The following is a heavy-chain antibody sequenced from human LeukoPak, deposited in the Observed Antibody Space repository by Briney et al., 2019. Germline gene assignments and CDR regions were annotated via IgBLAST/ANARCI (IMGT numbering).Heavy chain of an antibody. CDR2: ISSNGGST. J-gene: IGHJ6*03. V-gene: IGHV3-64*01. CDR1: GFSFSSYG. CDR3: ARDYGDFGNYYYYMDV. D-gene: IGHD4-17*01. Sequence: GGSLRLSCAASGFSFSSYGMHWVRQAPGKGLEYVSAISSNGGSTYYANSVKGRFTISRDNSKNTLYLQMGSLRAEDMAVYYCARDYGDFGNYYYYMDVWGKGTTVTVSS.